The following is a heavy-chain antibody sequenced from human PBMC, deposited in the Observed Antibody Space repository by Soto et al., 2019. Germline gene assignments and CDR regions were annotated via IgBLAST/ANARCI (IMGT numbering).Heavy chain of an antibody. D-gene: IGHD1-20*01. CDR1: GDSVASNSAA. CDR2: TYYRSKWYN. CDR3: ARDPGITGTTYYYYYGMDV. V-gene: IGHV6-1*01. J-gene: IGHJ6*02. Sequence: SQTLSLTCAISGDSVASNSAAWNWIRQSPSRGLEWLGRTYYRSKWYNDYAVSVKSRRTINPDTSKNQFSLQLNSVTPEDTAVYYCARDPGITGTTYYYYYGMDVWGQGTTVTVSS.